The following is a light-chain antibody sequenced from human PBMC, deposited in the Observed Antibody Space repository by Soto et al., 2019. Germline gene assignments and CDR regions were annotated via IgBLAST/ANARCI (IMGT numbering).Light chain of an antibody. CDR1: SSDVGGYNY. CDR2: EVS. J-gene: IGLJ1*01. V-gene: IGLV2-14*01. CDR3: SLYTSSSTYV. Sequence: QSALTQPASVSGSPGQSITISCTGTSSDVGGYNYVSWYQQHPGKAPKLMIYEVSNRPSGVSNRFSGSKSGNTASLTISGLHGEEEADYYCSLYTSSSTYVLRTGTKLPVL.